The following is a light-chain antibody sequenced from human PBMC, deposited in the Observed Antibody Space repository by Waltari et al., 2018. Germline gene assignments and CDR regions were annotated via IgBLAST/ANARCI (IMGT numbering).Light chain of an antibody. CDR2: GAS. J-gene: IGKJ1*01. CDR1: QAIRSNY. V-gene: IGKV3-20*01. Sequence: EIVLTQSPGTLSLSPGERATLSCRASQAIRSNYLAWYQQKPGQAPRLLIYGASNRAPGIPARFSGSGSGADFTLTINRLEPEDFAVYYCHQYHTSSWTFGQGTKVEIK. CDR3: HQYHTSSWT.